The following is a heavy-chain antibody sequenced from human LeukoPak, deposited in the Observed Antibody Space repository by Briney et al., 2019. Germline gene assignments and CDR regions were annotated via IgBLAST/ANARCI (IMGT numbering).Heavy chain of an antibody. CDR2: IYYSGST. J-gene: IGHJ4*02. D-gene: IGHD6-13*01. CDR1: GGSISSSSYY. CDR3: ARRSSSWFQVDY. V-gene: IGHV4-39*01. Sequence: PSETLSLTCTVSGGSISSSSYYWGWNRQPPGKGLEWIGSIYYSGSTYYNPSLKSRVTISVDTSKNQFSLKLSSVTAADTAVYYCARRSSSWFQVDYWGQGTLVTVSS.